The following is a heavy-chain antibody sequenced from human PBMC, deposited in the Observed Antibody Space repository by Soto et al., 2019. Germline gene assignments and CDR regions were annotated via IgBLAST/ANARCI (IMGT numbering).Heavy chain of an antibody. CDR1: GLNFAKYA. CDR3: VKDGDYGDDDGGLGEGYDV. Sequence: EVQLVEPGGGLVQPGGSLRLSCTASGLNFAKYAMNWDRQAPGRGLEWCSGINWNSGTLDYADSVKGRFPISRDDSRKFLYLQMHRLRAADTALYFCVKDGDYGDDDGGLGEGYDVWGRGTMVTVSS. D-gene: IGHD4-17*01. V-gene: IGHV3-9*01. J-gene: IGHJ3*01. CDR2: INWNSGTL.